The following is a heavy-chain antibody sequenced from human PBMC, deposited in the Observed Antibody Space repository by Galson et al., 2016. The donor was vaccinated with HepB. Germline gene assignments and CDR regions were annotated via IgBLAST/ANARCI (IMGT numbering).Heavy chain of an antibody. CDR3: ARDREYTFDN. CDR2: ISANSGNT. D-gene: IGHD2/OR15-2a*01. V-gene: IGHV1-18*01. Sequence: SVKVSCKASGYRFTRNGISWVRQAPGQGLEWIGWISANSGNTNYAQKFQGRVTMTRDTSTSTAYMELRSLRSDDTAVYYCARDREYTFDNWGQGTLVTVSS. J-gene: IGHJ4*02. CDR1: GYRFTRNG.